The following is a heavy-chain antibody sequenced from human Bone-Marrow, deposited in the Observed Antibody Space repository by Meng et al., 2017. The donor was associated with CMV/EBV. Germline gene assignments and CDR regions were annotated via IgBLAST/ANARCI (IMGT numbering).Heavy chain of an antibody. J-gene: IGHJ4*02. CDR2: IKAGGGRT. Sequence: CGPPGFAFSNYDMAWVRQAPGKGPEGVSTIKAGGGRTYSADSVDGRFTISRDNSRNTLSLDMSSLRAEDTAMYYCTKLRQYMIMIFDNWGPGSLVTVSS. CDR1: GFAFSNYD. D-gene: IGHD3-16*01. CDR3: TKLRQYMIMIFDN. V-gene: IGHV3-23*01.